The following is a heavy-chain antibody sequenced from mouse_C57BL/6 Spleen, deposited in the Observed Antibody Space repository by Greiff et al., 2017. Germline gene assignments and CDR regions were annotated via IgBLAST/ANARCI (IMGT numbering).Heavy chain of an antibody. J-gene: IGHJ1*03. D-gene: IGHD1-1*01. CDR3: ARGTTVVAPYWYFDV. CDR2: FHPYNDDT. V-gene: IGHV1-47*01. Sequence: QVQLQQSGAELVKPGASVKMSCKASSYTFTTYPIEWMKQNHGKSLEWIGNFHPYNDDTKYNEKFKGKATLTVEKSSSTVYLELSRLTSDDSAVYYCARGTTVVAPYWYFDVWGTGTTVTVSS. CDR1: SYTFTTYP.